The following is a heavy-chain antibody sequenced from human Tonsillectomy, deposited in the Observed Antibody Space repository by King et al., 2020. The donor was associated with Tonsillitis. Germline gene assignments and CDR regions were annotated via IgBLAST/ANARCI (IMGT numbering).Heavy chain of an antibody. CDR3: AASDYVYYYGMDV. D-gene: IGHD5-12*01. V-gene: IGHV3-23*04. Sequence: VQLVESGGGLVQPGGSLGLSCAASGFTFSSYAMNWVRQAPGKGLEWVSAIVGSGAGTYDADSVKGRFTISRDNSKNTLYLQMNSLRAEDTAVYYCAASDYVYYYGMDVWGQGTTVTVSS. CDR2: IVGSGAGT. J-gene: IGHJ6*02. CDR1: GFTFSSYA.